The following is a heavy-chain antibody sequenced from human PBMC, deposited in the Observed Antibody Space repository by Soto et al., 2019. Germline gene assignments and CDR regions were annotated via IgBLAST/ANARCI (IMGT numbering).Heavy chain of an antibody. V-gene: IGHV1-69*04. CDR1: GGTFSSYT. D-gene: IGHD2-2*01. CDR3: ARDHIVVVPAATGFDP. CDR2: IIPILGIA. Sequence: ASVKVSCKASGGTFSSYTISWVRQAPGQGLEWMGRIIPILGIANYAQKFQGRVTITADKSTSTAYMELSSLRSEDTAVYYCARDHIVVVPAATGFDPWGQGTLVTVSS. J-gene: IGHJ5*02.